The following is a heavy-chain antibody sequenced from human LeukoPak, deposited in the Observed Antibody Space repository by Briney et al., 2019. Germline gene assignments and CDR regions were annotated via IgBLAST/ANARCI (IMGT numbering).Heavy chain of an antibody. Sequence: SETLSLTCAVYGGSFSGYYWSWIRQPPGKGLEWIGEINHSGSTNYNPSLKSRVTISVDTSKNQFSLKLSSVTAADTAVYYCARSRRITMIVVVISGFNWFDPWGQGTLVTVSS. D-gene: IGHD3-22*01. CDR1: GGSFSGYY. J-gene: IGHJ5*02. V-gene: IGHV4-34*01. CDR3: ARSRRITMIVVVISGFNWFDP. CDR2: INHSGST.